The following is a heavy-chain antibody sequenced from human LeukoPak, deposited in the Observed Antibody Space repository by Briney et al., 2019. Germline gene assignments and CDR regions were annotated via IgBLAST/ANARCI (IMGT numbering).Heavy chain of an antibody. D-gene: IGHD6-13*01. CDR2: TSYGGSNK. CDR3: SRDSRTAGNTFDY. J-gene: IGHJ4*02. Sequence: PGGSLRLSCAASGFNFITYAMHWVRQAPGKGLEWVAVTSYGGSNKFYADSVKGRFTISRDNSKNTLYLQLDSLRAEDTAVYFCSRDSRTAGNTFDYWGQGTLVTVSS. V-gene: IGHV3-30-3*01. CDR1: GFNFITYA.